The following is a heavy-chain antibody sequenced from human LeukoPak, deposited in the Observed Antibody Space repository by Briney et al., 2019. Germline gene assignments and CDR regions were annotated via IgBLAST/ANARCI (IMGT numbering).Heavy chain of an antibody. CDR2: ISAYNGNT. CDR1: GYTFTSYG. J-gene: IGHJ6*03. CDR3: ARTDYGGNSGKYYYYYYYMDV. Sequence: ASVKVSCKASGYTFTSYGISWVRQAPGQGLEWMGWISAYNGNTNYAQKLQGRVTMTTDTSTSTAYMELSSLRSEDTAVYYCARTDYGGNSGKYYYYYYYMDVWGKGTTVTVSS. D-gene: IGHD4-23*01. V-gene: IGHV1-18*01.